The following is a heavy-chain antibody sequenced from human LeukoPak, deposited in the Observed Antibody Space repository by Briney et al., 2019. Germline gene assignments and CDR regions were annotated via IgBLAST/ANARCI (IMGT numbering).Heavy chain of an antibody. CDR3: ARPSDSSGYWPAFDI. V-gene: IGHV5-51*01. Sequence: KYGESLKISCKGSGYSFTSYWIGWVRQMPGKGLEWMGIIYPGDSDTRYSPSFQGQVTISADKSISTAYLQWSSLKASDTAMYYCARPSDSSGYWPAFDIWGQGTMVTVSS. D-gene: IGHD3-22*01. CDR1: GYSFTSYW. CDR2: IYPGDSDT. J-gene: IGHJ3*02.